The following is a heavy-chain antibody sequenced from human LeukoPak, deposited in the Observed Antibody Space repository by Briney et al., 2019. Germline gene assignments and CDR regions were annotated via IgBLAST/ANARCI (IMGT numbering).Heavy chain of an antibody. J-gene: IGHJ4*02. Sequence: PGGSLRLSCVASGFPFSSVGMNWVRQAPGKGLEWVSGISWNSGSIGYADSVKGRFTISRDNAKNSLYLQMNSLRAEDTALYYCAKDGGNWNYFDYWGQGTLVTVSS. CDR2: ISWNSGSI. V-gene: IGHV3-9*01. D-gene: IGHD2-15*01. CDR3: AKDGGNWNYFDY. CDR1: GFPFSSVG.